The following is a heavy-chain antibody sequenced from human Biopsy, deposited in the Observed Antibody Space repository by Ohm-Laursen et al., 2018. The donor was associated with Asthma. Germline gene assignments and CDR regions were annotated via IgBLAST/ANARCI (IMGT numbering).Heavy chain of an antibody. CDR1: GGSISSGDYY. V-gene: IGHV4-30-4*01. Sequence: SETLSLTCTVTGGSISSGDYYWVWIRQPPGKGLEWIGYIYYSGSTYYNPSLKSRVSISLDTSKNQFSLNLSSATAADTAVYFCARASTAHFYYEMDVWGQGTTVTVSS. CDR3: ARASTAHFYYEMDV. CDR2: IYYSGST. J-gene: IGHJ6*02. D-gene: IGHD5/OR15-5a*01.